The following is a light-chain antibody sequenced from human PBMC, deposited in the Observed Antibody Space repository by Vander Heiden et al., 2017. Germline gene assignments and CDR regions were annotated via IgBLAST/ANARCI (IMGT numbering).Light chain of an antibody. CDR2: GAS. Sequence: VLTPSPGTPSLSPGERATLSCRPSQSVSSSYLAWYQQKPGQAPRLLIYGASSRATGIPDRFSGSGSGTDFTLTISRLEPEDFAVYYCQQYGGSPRYTFGQGTKLEIK. V-gene: IGKV3-20*01. CDR1: QSVSSSY. J-gene: IGKJ2*01. CDR3: QQYGGSPRYT.